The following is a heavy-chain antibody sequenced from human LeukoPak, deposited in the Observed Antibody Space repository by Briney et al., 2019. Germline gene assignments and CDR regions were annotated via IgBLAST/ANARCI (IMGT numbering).Heavy chain of an antibody. CDR3: ARGRDSSLDV. Sequence: SETLSLTCAVYGGSFSGYYWSWIRQPPGKGLEWIGEINHSGSTNFNPSLKSRVTISVDTSKNQFSLKLSSVTAADTAVYYCARGRDSSLDVWGKGTTVTVSS. D-gene: IGHD6-6*01. J-gene: IGHJ6*04. V-gene: IGHV4-34*01. CDR1: GGSFSGYY. CDR2: INHSGST.